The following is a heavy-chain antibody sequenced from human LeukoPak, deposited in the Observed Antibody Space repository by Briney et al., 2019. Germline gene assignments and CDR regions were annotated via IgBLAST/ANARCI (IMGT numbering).Heavy chain of an antibody. D-gene: IGHD2-15*01. Sequence: GASVTVSRTPSAYASTIYDNNSVGQATGQGLEWMGWMNPNSGDTGYAQKFQGRVTMTRDSSISTAYMELTTLRSEDPAMDYCARAAPPYCSGDSIYSFLYFRHRGQGTLVTVSS. J-gene: IGHJ1*01. CDR2: MNPNSGDT. CDR3: ARAAPPYCSGDSIYSFLYFRH. CDR1: AYASTIYD. V-gene: IGHV1-8*01.